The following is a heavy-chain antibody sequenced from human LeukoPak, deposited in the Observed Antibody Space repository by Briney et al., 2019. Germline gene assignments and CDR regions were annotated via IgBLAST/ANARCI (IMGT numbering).Heavy chain of an antibody. CDR3: ARLENGPQQWLVQAPFDY. CDR2: IYPDDSNT. Sequence: GESLKISCQGSGYNFPIYWIGWVRQMPGQGLEWMGIIYPDDSNTIYGPSFQGQVTISADKSISTAYLQWSSLKASDTAMYYCARLENGPQQWLVQAPFDYWGQGTLVTVSS. D-gene: IGHD6-19*01. V-gene: IGHV5-51*01. J-gene: IGHJ4*02. CDR1: GYNFPIYW.